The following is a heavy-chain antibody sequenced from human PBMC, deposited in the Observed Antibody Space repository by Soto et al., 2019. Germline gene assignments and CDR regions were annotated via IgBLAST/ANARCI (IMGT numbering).Heavy chain of an antibody. Sequence: QVQLVESGGGVVQPGRSLRLSCAASGFTFSSYGMHWVRQAPGKGLEWVAVIWYDGSNKYYADSVKGRFTISRDNSKNTLYLQMNSLRAEDTAVYYCARDVNIVATVHFDYWGQGTLVTVSS. J-gene: IGHJ4*02. V-gene: IGHV3-33*01. CDR3: ARDVNIVATVHFDY. CDR1: GFTFSSYG. CDR2: IWYDGSNK. D-gene: IGHD5-12*01.